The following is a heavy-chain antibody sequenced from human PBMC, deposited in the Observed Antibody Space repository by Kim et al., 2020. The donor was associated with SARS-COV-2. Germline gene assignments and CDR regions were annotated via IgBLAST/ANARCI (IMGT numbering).Heavy chain of an antibody. Sequence: GGSLRLSCAASGFTFSSYGMHWVRQAPGKGLEWVAVISYDGSNKYYADSVKGRFTISRDNSKNTLYLQMNSLRAEDTAVYYCAKDIGYCSSTSCYSAEY. V-gene: IGHV3-30*18. CDR1: GFTFSSYG. CDR3: AKDIGYCSSTSCYSAEY. J-gene: IGHJ1*01. CDR2: ISYDGSNK. D-gene: IGHD2-2*02.